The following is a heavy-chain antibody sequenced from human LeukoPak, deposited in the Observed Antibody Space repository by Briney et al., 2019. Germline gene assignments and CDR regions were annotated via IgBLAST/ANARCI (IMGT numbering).Heavy chain of an antibody. V-gene: IGHV4-39*07. Sequence: PSETLSLTCTVSGGSISSSSYYWGWIRQPLGKGLEWIGSIYYSGSTYYNPSLKSRVTISVDTSKNQFSLKLSSVTAADTAVYYCARSAQLPHAFDIWGQGTMVTVSS. CDR2: IYYSGST. J-gene: IGHJ3*02. D-gene: IGHD4-23*01. CDR3: ARSAQLPHAFDI. CDR1: GGSISSSSYY.